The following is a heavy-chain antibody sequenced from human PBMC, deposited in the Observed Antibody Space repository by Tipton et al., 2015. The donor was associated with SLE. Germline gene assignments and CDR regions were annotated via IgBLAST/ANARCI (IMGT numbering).Heavy chain of an antibody. CDR2: IKQDGSEK. CDR3: ARGPWYFDL. CDR1: GFTFGDYA. Sequence: SLRLSCTASGFTFGDYAMSWFRQAPGKGLEWVANIKQDGSEKYYVDSVKGRFTISRDNAKNSLYLQMNSLRAEDTAVYYCARGPWYFDLWGRGTLVTVSS. J-gene: IGHJ2*01. V-gene: IGHV3-7*04.